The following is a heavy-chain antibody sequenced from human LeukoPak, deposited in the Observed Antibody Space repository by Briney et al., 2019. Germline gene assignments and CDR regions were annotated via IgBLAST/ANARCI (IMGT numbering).Heavy chain of an antibody. CDR3: ARVRDGYNYGGFDY. Sequence: SETLSLTCTVSGGSISSYYWGWIRQPAGKGLECIGRIYTSGNTNYNPSLKSRVTMSVDTSKNQFSLKLSSVTAADTAVYYCARVRDGYNYGGFDYWGQGTLVTVSS. D-gene: IGHD5-24*01. V-gene: IGHV4-4*07. J-gene: IGHJ4*02. CDR1: GGSISSYY. CDR2: IYTSGNT.